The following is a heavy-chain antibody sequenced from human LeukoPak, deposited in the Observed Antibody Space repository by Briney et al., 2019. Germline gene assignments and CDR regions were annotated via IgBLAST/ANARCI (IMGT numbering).Heavy chain of an antibody. D-gene: IGHD6-19*01. CDR2: IYHSGST. V-gene: IGHV4-38-2*02. Sequence: SETLSLTCTVSGYSISSGYYWGWIRQPPGKGLEWIGSIYHSGSTYYNPSLKSRVTISVDTSKNQFSLKLSSVTAADTAVYYCARERGQWLVRGYFDYWGQGTLVTVSS. CDR1: GYSISSGYY. CDR3: ARERGQWLVRGYFDY. J-gene: IGHJ4*02.